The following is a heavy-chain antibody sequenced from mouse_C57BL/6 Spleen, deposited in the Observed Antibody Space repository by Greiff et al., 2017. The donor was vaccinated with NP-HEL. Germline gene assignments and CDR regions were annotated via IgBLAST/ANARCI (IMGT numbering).Heavy chain of an antibody. CDR1: GFSFNTYA. CDR3: VRDYGGHWFAY. CDR2: IRSKSNNYAT. J-gene: IGHJ3*01. D-gene: IGHD1-1*01. V-gene: IGHV10-1*01. Sequence: EVKLVESGGGLVQPKGSLKLSCAASGFSFNTYAMNWVRQAPGKGLEWVARIRSKSNNYATYYADSVKDRFTISRDDSESMLYLQMNNLKTEDTAMYYCVRDYGGHWFAYWGQGTLVTVSA.